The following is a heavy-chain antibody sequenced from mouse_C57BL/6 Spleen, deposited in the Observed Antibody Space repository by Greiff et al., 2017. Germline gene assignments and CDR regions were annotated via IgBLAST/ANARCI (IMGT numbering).Heavy chain of an antibody. CDR1: GYTFTSYW. Sequence: QVQLQQPGAELVRPGSSVKLSCKASGYTFTSYWMDWVKQRPGQGLEWIGNIYPSDSETHYNQKFKDKATLTVDKSSSTAYMQLSSLTSEDSAVYYCARSYDYDRVYWGQGTTLTVSS. CDR3: ARSYDYDRVY. D-gene: IGHD2-4*01. J-gene: IGHJ2*01. CDR2: IYPSDSET. V-gene: IGHV1-61*01.